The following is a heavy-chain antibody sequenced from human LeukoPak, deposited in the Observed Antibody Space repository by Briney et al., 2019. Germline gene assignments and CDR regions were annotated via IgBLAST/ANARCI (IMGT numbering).Heavy chain of an antibody. J-gene: IGHJ5*02. CDR3: ARAANYYDSSGYYPRWFDP. Sequence: GASVKVSCKASGYTFTSYDIIWVRQATGQGLEWMGWMNPNSGNTGYAQKFQGRVTMTRNTSISTAYMELSSLRSEDTAVYYCARAANYYDSSGYYPRWFDPWGQGTLVTVSS. CDR2: MNPNSGNT. D-gene: IGHD3-22*01. CDR1: GYTFTSYD. V-gene: IGHV1-8*01.